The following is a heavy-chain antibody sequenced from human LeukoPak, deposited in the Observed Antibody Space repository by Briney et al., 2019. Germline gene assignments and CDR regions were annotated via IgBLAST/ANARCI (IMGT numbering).Heavy chain of an antibody. CDR2: ISYVGSNK. J-gene: IGHJ4*02. V-gene: IGHV3-30*04. CDR3: ARDGWPGLPGDYFDY. CDR1: GFTFSSYA. Sequence: GGSLRLSCAASGFTFSSYAMHWVRQAPGKGLEWVAAISYVGSNKYYADSVKGRLTISRDSSKNTLYLQMNGLRAEDTAVYYCARDGWPGLPGDYFDYWGQGTLVTVSS. D-gene: IGHD6-19*01.